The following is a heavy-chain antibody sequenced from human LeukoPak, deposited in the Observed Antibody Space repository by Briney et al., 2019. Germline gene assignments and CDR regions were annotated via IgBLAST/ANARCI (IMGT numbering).Heavy chain of an antibody. Sequence: GGSLRLSCAASGFTFSSYGMHWVRQAPGKGLEWVAVISYDGSNKYYADSVKGRFTISRDNSKNTLYLQMNSLRAEDTAVYYCARENSGSYYQFDCWGQGTLVTVSS. D-gene: IGHD1-26*01. CDR1: GFTFSSYG. V-gene: IGHV3-30*03. CDR2: ISYDGSNK. CDR3: ARENSGSYYQFDC. J-gene: IGHJ4*02.